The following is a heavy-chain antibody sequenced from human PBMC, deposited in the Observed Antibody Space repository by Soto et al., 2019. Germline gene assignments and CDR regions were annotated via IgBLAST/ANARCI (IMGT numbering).Heavy chain of an antibody. CDR1: GGSTNNYY. V-gene: IGHV4-4*07. CDR2: IYSSGTT. CDR3: VRDIGGSGWFAP. Sequence: QVQVQESGPGLVKPSETLSLTCTVSGGSTNNYYCSWIRQAAGKGLEWIGRIYSSGTTNYNPSLKSRVTMSVDMSKSQFSLTLRSVTAADTAVYYCVRDIGGSGWFAPWGQGTLVAVSS. J-gene: IGHJ5*02. D-gene: IGHD2-15*01.